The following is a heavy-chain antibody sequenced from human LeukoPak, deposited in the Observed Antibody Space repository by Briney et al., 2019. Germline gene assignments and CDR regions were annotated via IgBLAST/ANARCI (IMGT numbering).Heavy chain of an antibody. Sequence: PSETLSLTCTVSGYSISSGYYWGWIRPPPGKGLEWIGSIYHSGSTYYNPSLKSRVTISVDTSKNQFSLKLNSVTAADTAVYYCARAYPTTVVSPTFDYWGQGTLVTVSS. CDR1: GYSISSGYY. D-gene: IGHD4-23*01. CDR2: IYHSGST. J-gene: IGHJ4*02. CDR3: ARAYPTTVVSPTFDY. V-gene: IGHV4-38-2*02.